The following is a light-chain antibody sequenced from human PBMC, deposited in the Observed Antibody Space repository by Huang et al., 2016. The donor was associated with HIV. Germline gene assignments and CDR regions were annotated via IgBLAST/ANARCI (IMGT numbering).Light chain of an antibody. Sequence: DIQMTQSLSSLSASVGDRVTITCRASQGIRDFVAWYQQKPGKPPKLLIYVASTLESGVPSRCSGSGSETECTLTIRSLQTEDVATYYCQKYSNDPRAFGQGTRVDIK. CDR3: QKYSNDPRA. CDR1: QGIRDF. CDR2: VAS. V-gene: IGKV1-27*01. J-gene: IGKJ1*01.